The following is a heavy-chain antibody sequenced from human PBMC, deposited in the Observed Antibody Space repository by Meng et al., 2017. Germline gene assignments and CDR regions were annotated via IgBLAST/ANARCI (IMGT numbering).Heavy chain of an antibody. CDR3: ARAGYSSGWGLN. CDR2: ISSSSSYI. CDR1: GFTFSSYS. D-gene: IGHD6-19*01. Sequence: GESLKISCAASGFTFSSYSMNWVRQAPGKGLEWVSSISSSSSYIYYADSVKGRFTISRDNAKNSLYLQMNSLRAEDTAVYYCARAGYSSGWGLNWGQGTLVTVSS. V-gene: IGHV3-21*01. J-gene: IGHJ4*02.